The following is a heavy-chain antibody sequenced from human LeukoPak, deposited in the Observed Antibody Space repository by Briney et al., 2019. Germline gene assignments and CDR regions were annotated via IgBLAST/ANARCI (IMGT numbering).Heavy chain of an antibody. CDR2: IYYSGST. D-gene: IGHD1-26*01. Sequence: SETLSLTCAVYGGSFSGYYWSWIRQPPGKGLEWIGSIYYSGSTYYNPSLKSRVTISVDTSKNQFSLKLSSVTAADTAVYYCARGRRWELPRGRVYFDYWGQGTLVTVSS. CDR1: GGSFSGYY. J-gene: IGHJ4*02. CDR3: ARGRRWELPRGRVYFDY. V-gene: IGHV4-34*01.